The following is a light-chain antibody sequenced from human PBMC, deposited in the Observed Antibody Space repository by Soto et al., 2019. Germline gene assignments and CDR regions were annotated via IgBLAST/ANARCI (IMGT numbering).Light chain of an antibody. Sequence: DVRMTQSPSSLSASVGDTITITCRASRTINTYLNWFQQKPGEPPRLLIYGASTRATGIPARFSGSGSGTEFTLTISSLQSEDFAVYYCQHHYNWPITFGQGTRLEIK. CDR1: RTINTY. V-gene: IGKV1-39*01. CDR3: QHHYNWPIT. J-gene: IGKJ5*01. CDR2: GAS.